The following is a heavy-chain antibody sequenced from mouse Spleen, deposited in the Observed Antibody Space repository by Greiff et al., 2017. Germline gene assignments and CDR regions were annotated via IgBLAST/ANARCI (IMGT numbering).Heavy chain of an antibody. D-gene: IGHD2-10*02. Sequence: VQLQQPGAELVKPGASVKLSCKASGYTFTSYWMHWVKQRPGQGLEWIGMIHPNSGSTNYNEKFKSKATLTVDKSSSTAYMQLSSLTSEDSAVYYCAREGGYGNYPYFDYWGQGTTLTVSS. CDR2: IHPNSGST. CDR3: AREGGYGNYPYFDY. J-gene: IGHJ2*01. V-gene: IGHV1-64*01. CDR1: GYTFTSYW.